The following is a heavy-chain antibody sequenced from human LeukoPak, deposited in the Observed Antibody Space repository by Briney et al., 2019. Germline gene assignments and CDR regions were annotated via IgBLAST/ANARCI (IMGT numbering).Heavy chain of an antibody. V-gene: IGHV3-20*04. CDR3: VKDSNYDFWRGYYKGFDN. D-gene: IGHD3-3*01. CDR2: ISRAGGRT. J-gene: IGHJ4*02. CDR1: GFTFRGYA. Sequence: PGGSLRLSCAASGFTFRGYAMSWVRQAPGKGLEWVSGISRAGGRTGNADSVQGQFPISRDNSRNSLHLQMNSLRVEDTAFYYCVKDSNYDFWRGYYKGFDNWGQGTLVTVSS.